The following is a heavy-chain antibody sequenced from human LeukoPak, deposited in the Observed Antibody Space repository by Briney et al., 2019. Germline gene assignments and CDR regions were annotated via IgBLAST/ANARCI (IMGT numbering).Heavy chain of an antibody. CDR1: GFTFSDYG. CDR2: VRYDGSNK. J-gene: IGHJ4*02. CDR3: AKDPLMTTVTNIDY. V-gene: IGHV3-30*02. Sequence: GGSLRLSCATPGFTFSDYGMHWVRQAPGKGLEWVAFVRYDGSNKYYADSVKGRFTISRDNSKNTLYLQMNSLRAEDTAVYYCAKDPLMTTVTNIDYWGQGTLVTVSS. D-gene: IGHD4-11*01.